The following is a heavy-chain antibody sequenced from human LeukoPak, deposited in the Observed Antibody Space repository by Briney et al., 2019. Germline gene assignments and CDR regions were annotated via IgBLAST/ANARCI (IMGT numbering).Heavy chain of an antibody. CDR2: ISGSGGST. J-gene: IGHJ4*02. CDR1: GFTFSSYS. Sequence: GGSLRLSCAGSGFTFSSYSMSWVRQAPGKGLEWVSAISGSGGSTYYADSAKGRFTISRDNSKNTLYLQMSGLRVEDTAVYFCAKQTGSSGYNFDYWGQGTLVTVSS. CDR3: AKQTGSSGYNFDY. D-gene: IGHD3-22*01. V-gene: IGHV3-23*01.